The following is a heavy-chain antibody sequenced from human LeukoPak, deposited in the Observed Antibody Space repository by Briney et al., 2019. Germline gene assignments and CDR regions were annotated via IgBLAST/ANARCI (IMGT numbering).Heavy chain of an antibody. J-gene: IGHJ5*02. V-gene: IGHV1-69*04. CDR2: IIPILGIA. Sequence: SVKVSCKASGGTFSSYAISWVRQAPGQGLEWMGRIIPILGIANYAQKFQGRVTIPADKTTSTAYMELSSLRSEDTAVYYCAGSSSWYNNWFDPWGQGTLVTVSS. CDR3: AGSSSWYNNWFDP. D-gene: IGHD6-13*01. CDR1: GGTFSSYA.